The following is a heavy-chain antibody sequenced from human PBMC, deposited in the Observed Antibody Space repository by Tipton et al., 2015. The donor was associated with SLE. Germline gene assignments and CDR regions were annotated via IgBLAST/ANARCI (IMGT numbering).Heavy chain of an antibody. CDR3: ARLGVFRPY. Sequence: TLSLTCTVSGGSISSTYYYWGWIRQPPGKGLEWIGNIYYTGTTSHTPSLKSRVTLSVDTSKNQFSLKLSSVTAADTAIYYCARLGVFRPYWGQGVQVTVSS. D-gene: IGHD6-6*01. CDR1: GGSISSTYYY. CDR2: IYYTGTT. V-gene: IGHV4-39*01. J-gene: IGHJ4*02.